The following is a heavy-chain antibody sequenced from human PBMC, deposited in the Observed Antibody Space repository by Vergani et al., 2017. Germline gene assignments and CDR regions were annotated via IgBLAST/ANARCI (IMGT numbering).Heavy chain of an antibody. CDR1: GFTSSYYG. V-gene: IGHV3-30*03. CDR2: ISYDGTQK. CDR3: ATKSCGTPGCQIGYFRE. D-gene: IGHD1-1*01. Sequence: QVHLVESGGGVVQPGRSLRLFCVVSGFTSSYYGMHWVRQAPGKGLEWVAVISYDGTQKYYADSVKGPFTISRDNSKSTRDLQMNSLRTEDTAVYYCATKSCGTPGCQIGYFREWGQGTLVTVSS. J-gene: IGHJ1*01.